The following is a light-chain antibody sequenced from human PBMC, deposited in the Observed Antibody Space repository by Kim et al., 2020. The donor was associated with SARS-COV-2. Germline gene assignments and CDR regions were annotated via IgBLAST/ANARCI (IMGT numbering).Light chain of an antibody. CDR2: WAS. CDR1: RSVLYTSNNRNY. CDR3: QQYYSTLT. J-gene: IGKJ4*01. Sequence: DIVMTQSPDSLAVSLGERATINCKSSRSVLYTSNNRNYLAWYQQKPGQSPKLLIYWASTRESGVPDRFSGSGSGTDFTLTISSLQAEDVAVYYCQQYYSTLTFGGGTKVDIK. V-gene: IGKV4-1*01.